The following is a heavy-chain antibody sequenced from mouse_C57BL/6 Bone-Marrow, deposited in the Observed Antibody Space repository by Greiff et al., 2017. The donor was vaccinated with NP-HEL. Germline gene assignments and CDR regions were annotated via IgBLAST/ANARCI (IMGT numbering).Heavy chain of an antibody. CDR1: GYTFTDYY. CDR3: ARDYYGSSWYLDV. CDR2: INPNNGGS. V-gene: IGHV1-26*01. J-gene: IGHJ1*03. D-gene: IGHD1-1*01. Sequence: QLQQSGPELVKPGASVKISCKASGYTFTDYYMNWVRQSHGKSLEWIGDINPNNGGSSYNQRFKGKATLTVDKSSSTAYMELRSLTSEDSAVYNCARDYYGSSWYLDVWGTGTTVTVSS.